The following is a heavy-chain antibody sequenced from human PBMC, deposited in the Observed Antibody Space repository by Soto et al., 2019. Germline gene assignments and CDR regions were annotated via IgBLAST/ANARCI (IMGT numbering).Heavy chain of an antibody. J-gene: IGHJ6*02. D-gene: IGHD3-10*01. CDR2: IHYSGST. CDR1: GASLSSGVYY. CDR3: AGGRSYSFYYGMHV. V-gene: IGHV4-31*03. Sequence: SETLSLTCSVSGASLSSGVYYWSWIRKHPGKGLEWIGYIHYSGSTNYNPSLRSRITISVDTSKNQFSLNLSSVTAADTAVYYCAGGRSYSFYYGMHVWGQGTTVTVSS.